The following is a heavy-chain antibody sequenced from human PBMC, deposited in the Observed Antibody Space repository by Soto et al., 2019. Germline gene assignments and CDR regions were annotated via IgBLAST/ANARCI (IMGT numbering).Heavy chain of an antibody. D-gene: IGHD6-6*01. CDR1: SGSIRSYY. CDR2: ILYTGNA. J-gene: IGHJ6*02. Sequence: TSETLSLTCTVSSGSIRSYYWSWIRQPPGKGLEWIGYILYTGNANCNPSLKSRVAMSVDTSRNQFSLSLSSVTAADTAIYYCARDMGGGSISPLLSPRGYGMDVWGQGITVTVSS. CDR3: ARDMGGGSISPLLSPRGYGMDV. V-gene: IGHV4-59*01.